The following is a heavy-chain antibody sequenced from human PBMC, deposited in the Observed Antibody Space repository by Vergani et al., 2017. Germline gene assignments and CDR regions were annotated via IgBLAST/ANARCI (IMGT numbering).Heavy chain of an antibody. CDR3: ARDVAAAGTEYYDYYCIVF. J-gene: IGHJ6*02. CDR1: GGTFSSYA. V-gene: IGHV1-69*13. D-gene: IGHD6-13*01. Sequence: QVQLVQSGAEVKKPGSSVKVSCKASGGTFSSYAISWVRQAPGQGLEWMGRIIPIFGTANYAQKFQGRVTITADESTSTAYMELSSLRSEDTAEYYCARDVAAAGTEYYDYYCIVFWGQATMVTVSS. CDR2: IIPIFGTA.